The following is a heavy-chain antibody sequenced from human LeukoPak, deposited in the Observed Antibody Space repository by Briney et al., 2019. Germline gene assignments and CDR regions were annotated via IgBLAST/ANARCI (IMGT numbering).Heavy chain of an antibody. CDR1: GGSISSDY. CDR3: ARDRSVGSYSGAFDI. CDR2: IYTSGST. D-gene: IGHD1-26*01. V-gene: IGHV4-4*07. Sequence: PSETLSLTCTVSGGSISSDYWSWIRQLAGKGLEWIGRIYTSGSTNYNPSLKSRVTMSVDTSKNQFSLKLSSVTAADTAVYYCARDRSVGSYSGAFDIWGQGTMVTVSS. J-gene: IGHJ3*02.